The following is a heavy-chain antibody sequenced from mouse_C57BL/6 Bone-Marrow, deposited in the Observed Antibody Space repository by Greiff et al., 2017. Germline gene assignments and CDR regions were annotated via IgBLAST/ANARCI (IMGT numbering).Heavy chain of an antibody. D-gene: IGHD1-1*01. Sequence: QVTLKVSGPGLLQPSQTLSLTCSFSGFSLNTFDFRVGWIRQPSGKGLEWLAHIWWGDDKCYNSALKSRLTISKDTSKNLVFLKNANVDTADTATYDWARDYYGSRSWFAGWGQGTLVTVSA. CDR3: ARDYYGSRSWFAG. CDR2: IWWGDDK. V-gene: IGHV8-8*01. CDR1: GFSLNTFDFR. J-gene: IGHJ3*01.